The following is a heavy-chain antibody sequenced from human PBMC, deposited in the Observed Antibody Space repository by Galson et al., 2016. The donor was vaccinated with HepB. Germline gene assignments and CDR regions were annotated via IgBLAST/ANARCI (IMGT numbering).Heavy chain of an antibody. V-gene: IGHV3-7*01. CDR1: GFTVSSFE. CDR3: ATWNVHNPFDV. D-gene: IGHD1-1*01. Sequence: SLRLSCAASGFTVSSFEMDWVRQAPGKGLEWVAIMNPYGNERYYVDSVKGRFTISRNSDKSTLFLQVDSLGAEDTALYYCATWNVHNPFDVWGQGTMVTVSS. J-gene: IGHJ3*01. CDR2: MNPYGNER.